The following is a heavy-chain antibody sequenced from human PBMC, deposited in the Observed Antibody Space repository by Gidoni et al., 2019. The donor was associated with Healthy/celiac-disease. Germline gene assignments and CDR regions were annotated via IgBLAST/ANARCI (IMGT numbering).Heavy chain of an antibody. V-gene: IGHV5-51*03. Sequence: EVQLVQSGAPAKQPGESLKFSCQGSGYSLTSYSIGWVRQSPGKGLEWRGIIYHSDSDTRYSASFKGKVTISADKSISTAYLQWSSLKAADTAMYYCARNDNDGYNSNDYWGQGTLVTVSS. J-gene: IGHJ4*02. D-gene: IGHD5-12*01. CDR1: GYSLTSYS. CDR3: ARNDNDGYNSNDY. CDR2: IYHSDSDT.